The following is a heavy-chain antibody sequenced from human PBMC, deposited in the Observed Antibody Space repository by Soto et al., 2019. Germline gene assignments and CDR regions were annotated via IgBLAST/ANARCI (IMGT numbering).Heavy chain of an antibody. CDR1: GGSLPGYY. CDR3: ARGQEVIVAPH. D-gene: IGHD5-12*01. CDR2: VKDGGST. Sequence: QVQLQQWGAGLLKPSETLSLTCTVNGGSLPGYYWSWIRQPPGKGLEWIGEVKDGGSTNYSPSLRGRVSISADTSKNHFSLRLNSVTAADPAVYFCARGQEVIVAPHWDQGALVTVSS. V-gene: IGHV4-34*01. J-gene: IGHJ4*02.